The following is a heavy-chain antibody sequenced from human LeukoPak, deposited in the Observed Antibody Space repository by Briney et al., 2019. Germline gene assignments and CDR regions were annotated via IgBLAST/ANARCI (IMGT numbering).Heavy chain of an antibody. Sequence: PSETLSLTCTVSGYSISSGYYWGWIRQPPGKGLEWIGNIYPTGSTYYNPSLKSRVTISVDTSKNQFSLKLSSVTAADTAVYYCASLGVAALRYYDFWSGHAKADYWGQGTLVTVSS. D-gene: IGHD3-3*01. V-gene: IGHV4-38-2*02. CDR3: ASLGVAALRYYDFWSGHAKADY. CDR2: IYPTGST. J-gene: IGHJ4*02. CDR1: GYSISSGYY.